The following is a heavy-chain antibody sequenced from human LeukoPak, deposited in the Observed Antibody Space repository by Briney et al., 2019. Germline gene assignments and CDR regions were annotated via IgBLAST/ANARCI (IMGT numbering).Heavy chain of an antibody. D-gene: IGHD2-2*01. CDR1: GFTFSDYP. CDR2: ISGSGDKT. CDR3: AKETKVGSSTIAYFQD. V-gene: IGHV3-23*01. J-gene: IGHJ1*01. Sequence: GGSLRLSCTVAGFTFSDYPMAWVRQAPGKWLEWVSLISGSGDKTYFADSVEGRFTISRDNSKNTLHLQMNSLRAEDTAMYYCAKETKVGSSTIAYFQDWGQGTLVTVS.